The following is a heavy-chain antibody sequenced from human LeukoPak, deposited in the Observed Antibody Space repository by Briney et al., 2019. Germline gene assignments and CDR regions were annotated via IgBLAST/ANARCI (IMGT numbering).Heavy chain of an antibody. J-gene: IGHJ6*03. D-gene: IGHD3-10*01. CDR3: ARGVRGAIKVMDV. Sequence: SETLSLTCAVYGGSFSGYYWSWIRQPPGKGLEWIGEINHSGSTNYNPSLKSRVTISVDTSKNQFSLKLSSVTAADTAVYYCARGVRGAIKVMDVWGKGTTVAISS. CDR1: GGSFSGYY. CDR2: INHSGST. V-gene: IGHV4-34*01.